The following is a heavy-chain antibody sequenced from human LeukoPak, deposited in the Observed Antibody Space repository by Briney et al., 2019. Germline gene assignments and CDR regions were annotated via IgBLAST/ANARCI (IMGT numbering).Heavy chain of an antibody. J-gene: IGHJ3*02. V-gene: IGHV1-46*01. CDR2: INPSSGTT. CDR3: TRDRAFAGTKKDAFDN. CDR1: GYIFTKYY. Sequence: SVRVSCKASGYIFTKYYIHWVRRAPGQGIEWMGRINPSSGTTSYPQKFQGRVTMTRDTSTTTVYLDLSRLRSDDTALYYCTRDRAFAGTKKDAFDNWGQGTMVTVSS. D-gene: IGHD3-3*02.